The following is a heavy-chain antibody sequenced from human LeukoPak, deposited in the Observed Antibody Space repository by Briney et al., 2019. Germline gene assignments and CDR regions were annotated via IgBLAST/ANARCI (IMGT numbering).Heavy chain of an antibody. CDR1: GYTFTSYG. D-gene: IGHD2-21*01. Sequence: GASVKVSCKASGYTFTSYGISWVRQAPGQGLEWMGWISAYNGNTNYAQKLQGRVTMTTDTSTSTAYMELRSLRSDDTAVYYCARAPYSLGDRRAFDIWGQGTMVTVSS. CDR3: ARAPYSLGDRRAFDI. CDR2: ISAYNGNT. V-gene: IGHV1-18*01. J-gene: IGHJ3*02.